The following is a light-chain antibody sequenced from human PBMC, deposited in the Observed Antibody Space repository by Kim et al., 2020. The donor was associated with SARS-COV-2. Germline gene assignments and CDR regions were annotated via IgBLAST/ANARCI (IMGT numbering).Light chain of an antibody. CDR2: EVS. CDR3: SSYAGSNILV. V-gene: IGLV2-8*01. CDR1: SSDVGGYNY. J-gene: IGLJ2*01. Sequence: QSALTQPASVSGSPGQSITISCTGTSSDVGGYNYVSWYQQHPGKAPKLMIYEVSERPSGVPDRFSGSKSGNTASLTISGLQAEDEADYYCSSYAGSNILVFGGGTQLTVL.